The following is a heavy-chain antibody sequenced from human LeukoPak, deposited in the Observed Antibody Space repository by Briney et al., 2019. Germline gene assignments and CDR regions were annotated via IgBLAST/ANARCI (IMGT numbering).Heavy chain of an antibody. Sequence: SETLSLTCTVSGGSISSSSYYWGWIRQPPGKGLEWIGSIYYSGSTYYNPSLKSRVTISVDTSKNQFSLKLSSVTAADTAVYYCARELYCGGDCNPIFDYWGQGTLVTVSS. D-gene: IGHD2-21*02. V-gene: IGHV4-39*07. CDR3: ARELYCGGDCNPIFDY. CDR1: GGSISSSSYY. CDR2: IYYSGST. J-gene: IGHJ4*02.